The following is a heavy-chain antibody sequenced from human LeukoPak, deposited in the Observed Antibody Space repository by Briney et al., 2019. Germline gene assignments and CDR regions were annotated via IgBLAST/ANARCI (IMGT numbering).Heavy chain of an antibody. J-gene: IGHJ4*02. CDR3: AKWGDYDVLTGYYDPDN. V-gene: IGHV3-23*01. D-gene: IGHD3-9*01. Sequence: PGASLRLSCAASGSIFSNYAMSWARQAPGKGLEWVSAIVGSGANTYYADSVKGRFTISRDNPRNTLYLQMNSLRAEDTAVYYCAKWGDYDVLTGYYDPDNWGQGTLVTVSS. CDR1: GSIFSNYA. CDR2: IVGSGANT.